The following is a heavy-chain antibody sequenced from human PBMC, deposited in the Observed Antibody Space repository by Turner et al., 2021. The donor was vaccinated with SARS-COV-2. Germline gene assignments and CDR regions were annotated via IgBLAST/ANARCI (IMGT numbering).Heavy chain of an antibody. CDR2: INLDGSET. V-gene: IGHV3-7*01. J-gene: IGHJ4*02. CDR3: ARDCNLQGFLDY. D-gene: IGHD4-4*01. CDR1: AFTFNAYW. Sequence: EVKLVASGGGLVQPGGSLRLSCAASAFTFNAYWMSWVRQAPGKWLEWVANINLDGSETKYVDSVKGRFTISRHNAKNSLYLQMNSLRAEDTCVYYCARDCNLQGFLDYWCQGTLVTVSS.